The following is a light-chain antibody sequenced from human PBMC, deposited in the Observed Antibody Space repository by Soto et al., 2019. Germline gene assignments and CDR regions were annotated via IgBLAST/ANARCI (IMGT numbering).Light chain of an antibody. CDR3: GTWDDRLSGWM. CDR2: RDN. J-gene: IGLJ3*02. Sequence: QSVLTQPPSASGTPGQRVTISCSGSSSNIGSKYVHWFRQFPGTAPKLLIYRDNRRPSGVPDRFSGSKSGTSASLTISGLRSEDEADYYCGTWDDRLSGWMFGGGTKLTVL. V-gene: IGLV1-47*01. CDR1: SSNIGSKY.